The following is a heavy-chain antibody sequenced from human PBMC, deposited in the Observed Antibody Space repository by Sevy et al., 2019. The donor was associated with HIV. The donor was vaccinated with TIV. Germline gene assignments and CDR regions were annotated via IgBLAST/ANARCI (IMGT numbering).Heavy chain of an antibody. CDR2: INTNTGNP. CDR1: GYTFTSYA. J-gene: IGHJ5*02. D-gene: IGHD3-10*01. V-gene: IGHV7-4-1*02. CDR3: AREIRPFSSGLWFRNNNWFDP. Sequence: ASVKVSCKASGYTFTSYAMNWVRQAPGQGLEWMGWINTNTGNPTYAQGFTGRFVFSLDTSVSTAYLQISSLKAEDTAGYYCAREIRPFSSGLWFRNNNWFDPWGQGTLVTVSS.